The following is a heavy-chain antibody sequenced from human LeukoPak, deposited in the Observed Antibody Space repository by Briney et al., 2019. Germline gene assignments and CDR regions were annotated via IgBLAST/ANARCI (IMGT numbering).Heavy chain of an antibody. CDR3: ARHSISGSYAAPFDY. CDR1: GGSISSSSYY. V-gene: IGHV4-39*01. CDR2: IYYSGST. D-gene: IGHD1-26*01. Sequence: SETLSLTCTVSGGSISSSSYYWGWIRQPPAKGLEMNGGIYYSGSTYYNPSLNSRVTISVDTSKNQFSLKLSSVTAADTAVYYCARHSISGSYAAPFDYWGQGTLVTVSS. J-gene: IGHJ4*02.